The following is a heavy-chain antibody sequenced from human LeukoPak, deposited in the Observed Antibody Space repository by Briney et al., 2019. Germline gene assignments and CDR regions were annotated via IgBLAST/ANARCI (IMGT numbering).Heavy chain of an antibody. D-gene: IGHD3-10*01. CDR3: ARERPIITYFDY. J-gene: IGHJ4*02. V-gene: IGHV3-33*01. CDR1: GFTFSSYG. CDR2: VWSDGTNK. Sequence: GRSLRLSCAASGFTFSSYGIHWVRQAPGKGLEWVAVVWSDGTNKYYADSAKGRFTISRDNSKNTLSLQMNSLRAEDTAVYYCARERPIITYFDYWGQGTLVAVSS.